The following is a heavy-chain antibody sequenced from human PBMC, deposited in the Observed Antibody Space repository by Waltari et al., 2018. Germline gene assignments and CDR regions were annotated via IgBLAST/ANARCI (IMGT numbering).Heavy chain of an antibody. J-gene: IGHJ4*02. CDR1: GFIFSSYA. Sequence: EVQLLGSGGGLVEPGGSLSPSFEASGFIFSSYAMSWVGKAPGKGLEWVSGVGDSGRCTYYADSVKGRFSIYRDNSKNTVFLQINSLRAEDTAVYFCATAYSNSCFNHWGQGTLVTVSS. V-gene: IGHV3-23*01. D-gene: IGHD5-18*01. CDR2: VGDSGRCT. CDR3: ATAYSNSCFNH.